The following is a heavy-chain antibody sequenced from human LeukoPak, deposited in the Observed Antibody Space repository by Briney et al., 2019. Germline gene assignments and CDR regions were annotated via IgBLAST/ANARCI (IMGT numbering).Heavy chain of an antibody. J-gene: IGHJ4*02. V-gene: IGHV3-66*01. D-gene: IGHD6-19*01. CDR1: GFTVSSNY. Sequence: GGSLRLSCEVSGFTVSSNYMNWDRQAPGKGLEWVSIIYTSGSTDYADSVKGRFTISRDNSKNTLYLQMNSLRAEDTAVYYCARDTSGWYYFDYWGQGTLVTVSS. CDR2: IYTSGST. CDR3: ARDTSGWYYFDY.